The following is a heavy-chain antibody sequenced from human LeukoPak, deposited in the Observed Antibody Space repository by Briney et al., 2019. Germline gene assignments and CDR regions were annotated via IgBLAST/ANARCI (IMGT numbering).Heavy chain of an antibody. CDR2: ISYDGSNK. CDR3: AKLYSSSSVVGEAFDI. CDR1: GFTFSSYG. V-gene: IGHV3-30*18. J-gene: IGHJ3*02. D-gene: IGHD6-13*01. Sequence: GGSLRLSCAASGFTFSSYGMHWVRQAPGKGLEWVAVISYDGSNKYYADSVKGRFTISRDNSKNTLYLQMNGLRAEDTAVYYCAKLYSSSSVVGEAFDIWGQGTMVTVSS.